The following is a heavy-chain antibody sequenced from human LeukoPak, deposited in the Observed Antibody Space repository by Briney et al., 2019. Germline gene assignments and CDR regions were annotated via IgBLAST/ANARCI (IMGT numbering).Heavy chain of an antibody. J-gene: IGHJ4*02. CDR3: AKVGRDYGSGSYMVY. D-gene: IGHD3-10*01. V-gene: IGHV3-30*18. CDR2: ISYDGSNK. Sequence: GRSLRLSCAPSGFTFSRQSIQLVRQAPGKGLEWVAIISYDGSNKYYADSVKGRFTIPRDNSKNTLYLQMNSLRAEDTAVYYCAKVGRDYGSGSYMVYWGQGTLVTVSS. CDR1: GFTFSRQS.